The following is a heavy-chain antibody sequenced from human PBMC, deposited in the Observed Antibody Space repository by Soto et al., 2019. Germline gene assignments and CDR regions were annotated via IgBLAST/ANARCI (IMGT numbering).Heavy chain of an antibody. CDR2: SSTENGDT. V-gene: IGHV1-18*01. Sequence: QIQLVQSGAEVKKPGASVKVSCKASGYTFSTFGIAWVRQAPGQGLEWLGWSSTENGDTNYAQNVQGRITMTTDTSASTAYMELGSLTSDDTAVYYCARDWRNSVLPDYWGQGTLVTVSS. D-gene: IGHD1-7*01. CDR3: ARDWRNSVLPDY. J-gene: IGHJ4*02. CDR1: GYTFSTFG.